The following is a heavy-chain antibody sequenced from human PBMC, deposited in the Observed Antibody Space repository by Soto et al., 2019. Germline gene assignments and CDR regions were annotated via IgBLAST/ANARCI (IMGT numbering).Heavy chain of an antibody. Sequence: QVQLVQSGAEVKTPGSSVKVSCKASGGTFSSYTISWVRQAPGQGLEWMGRIIPTLGIANYAQKFQGRVTITADNSTSPAYMELSSLSSEDTAVDYCAGGISASAVDAFDVWGQGTMVTVSS. CDR1: GGTFSSYT. V-gene: IGHV1-69*02. D-gene: IGHD6-13*01. CDR3: AGGISASAVDAFDV. J-gene: IGHJ3*01. CDR2: IIPTLGIA.